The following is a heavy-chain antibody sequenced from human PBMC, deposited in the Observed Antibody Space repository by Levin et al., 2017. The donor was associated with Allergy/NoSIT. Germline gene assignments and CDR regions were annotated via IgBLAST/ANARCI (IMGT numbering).Heavy chain of an antibody. J-gene: IGHJ4*02. Sequence: GESLKISCAASGFIFSNVWMSWVRQAPGKGLEWVGRIRSKTNGGTTDYAAPVKGRFTISRDDSTNTLYLQMSSLKTDDTAVYYCAREPSFDYWGQGTLVTVSS. CDR2: IRSKTNGGTT. V-gene: IGHV3-15*01. CDR3: AREPSFDY. D-gene: IGHD1-26*01. CDR1: GFIFSNVW.